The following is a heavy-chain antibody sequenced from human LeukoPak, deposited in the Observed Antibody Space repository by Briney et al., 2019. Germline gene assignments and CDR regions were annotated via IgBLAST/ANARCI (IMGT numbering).Heavy chain of an antibody. CDR1: GGTFSGYY. J-gene: IGHJ1*01. Sequence: SETLSLTCAVYGGTFSGYYWSWIRQPPGKGLEWIGEINHSGSTNYNPSLKSRVTISVDTSKNQFSLKLSSATAADTAVYYCARGPRYSSSWYRSMGYFQHWGQGTLVTVSS. V-gene: IGHV4-34*01. CDR2: INHSGST. CDR3: ARGPRYSSSWYRSMGYFQH. D-gene: IGHD6-13*01.